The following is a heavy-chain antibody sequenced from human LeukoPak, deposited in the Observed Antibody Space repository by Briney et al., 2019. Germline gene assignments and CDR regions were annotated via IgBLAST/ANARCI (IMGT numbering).Heavy chain of an antibody. J-gene: IGHJ5*02. Sequence: PGGSLRLSCAASAFTFSSHWMSWVRQAPGKGLERVANIKQDGSEKYYVDSVKGRFTISRDNAKNSLYLQMNNLRAEDTAVYYCAGSRDLTTGVAWFDPWGQGTLVTVSS. CDR2: IKQDGSEK. V-gene: IGHV3-7*01. CDR3: AGSRDLTTGVAWFDP. CDR1: AFTFSSHW. D-gene: IGHD4-23*01.